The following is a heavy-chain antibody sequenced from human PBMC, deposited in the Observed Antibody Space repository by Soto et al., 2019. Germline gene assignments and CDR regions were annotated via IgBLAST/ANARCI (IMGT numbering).Heavy chain of an antibody. J-gene: IGHJ5*02. V-gene: IGHV4-59*01. CDR3: ARECRGLIFGGFDP. CDR1: GGSISNYY. CDR2: IHYSGST. D-gene: IGHD3-3*01. Sequence: SETPSLTCTVSGGSISNYYWSWIRQPPGKGPEWIGYIHYSGSTKYNPSLKSRVTISVDTSKNHLSLRLNSVTAADTAVYYCARECRGLIFGGFDPWGQGILVTVSS.